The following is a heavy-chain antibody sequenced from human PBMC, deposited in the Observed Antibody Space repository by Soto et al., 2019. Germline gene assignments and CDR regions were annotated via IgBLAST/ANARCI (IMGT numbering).Heavy chain of an antibody. J-gene: IGHJ4*02. CDR3: TKIGPVAEELEY. CDR1: GFTFTNVW. D-gene: IGHD2-2*01. CDR2: IKGKTAGETL. Sequence: EVQLVESGGGLVKPGESLRLSCAASGFTFTNVWMSWVRQAPGKGLEWVGRIKGKTAGETLDYAAVLKGRFTISSDDSKNPLYLQMSSLKTEDTAVYYCTKIGPVAEELEYWGRGTLVTVSS. V-gene: IGHV3-15*01.